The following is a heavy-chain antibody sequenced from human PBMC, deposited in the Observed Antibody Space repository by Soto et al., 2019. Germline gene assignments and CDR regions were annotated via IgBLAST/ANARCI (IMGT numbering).Heavy chain of an antibody. CDR1: GGSISSGAYY. Sequence: PSETLSLTCTVSGGSISSGAYYWSWIRQHPGKGLEWIGYIYYSGSTYYNPSLESRVTLSVDTSRKQFSLKVSSVTAADTAVYYCARANYLDSSGPFDYWGPGTLVTVSS. D-gene: IGHD3-22*01. CDR2: IYYSGST. J-gene: IGHJ4*02. CDR3: ARANYLDSSGPFDY. V-gene: IGHV4-31*03.